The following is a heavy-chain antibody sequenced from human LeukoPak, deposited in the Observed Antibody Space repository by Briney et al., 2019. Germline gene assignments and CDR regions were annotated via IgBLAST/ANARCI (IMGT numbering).Heavy chain of an antibody. J-gene: IGHJ6*03. Sequence: ASVKVSCKASGYTFTSYYVHWVRQAPGQGLEWMGIINPSGGSTSYAQKFQGRVTMTRDTSTSTVYMELSSLRPEDTAVYYCARPSRDPSYYYYMDVWGKGTTVTVSS. V-gene: IGHV1-46*01. CDR1: GYTFTSYY. CDR3: ARPSRDPSYYYYMDV. CDR2: INPSGGST.